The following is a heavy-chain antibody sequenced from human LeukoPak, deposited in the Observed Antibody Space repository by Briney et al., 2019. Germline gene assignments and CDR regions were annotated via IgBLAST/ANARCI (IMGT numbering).Heavy chain of an antibody. D-gene: IGHD3-10*01. J-gene: IGHJ4*02. CDR1: GFIFSNYP. CDR2: ISPDGTNK. Sequence: GRSLRLSCAASGFIFSNYPMHCVRQAPGMGLEWGAVISPDGTNKYYADSVKGRFTVSRDNSKNTLYVQMNSLRAEDTAVYYCAREYASGSYRGYFDYWGQGTLVTVSS. V-gene: IGHV3-30*04. CDR3: AREYASGSYRGYFDY.